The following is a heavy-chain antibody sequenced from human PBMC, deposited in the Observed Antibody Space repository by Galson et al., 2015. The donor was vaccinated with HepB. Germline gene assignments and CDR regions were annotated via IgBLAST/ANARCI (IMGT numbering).Heavy chain of an antibody. J-gene: IGHJ5*02. Sequence: SLRLSCAASGFPFNNAWMTWVRQAPGMGLEWVGRIKSKTDGETTDYAAPVKGRFTISRDDLKNRLYLRMNSLKPEDTAVYYCTTDVYYSTYWSWLDPWGQGTLVTVSS. CDR3: TTDVYYSTYWSWLDP. D-gene: IGHD2-8*02. CDR1: GFPFNNAW. CDR2: IKSKTDGETT. V-gene: IGHV3-15*01.